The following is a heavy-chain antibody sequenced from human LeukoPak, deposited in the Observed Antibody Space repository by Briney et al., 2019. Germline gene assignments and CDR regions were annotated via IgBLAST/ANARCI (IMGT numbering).Heavy chain of an antibody. D-gene: IGHD6-19*01. CDR2: IYHSGTT. Sequence: SETLSLTCAVSSGSISSSNWWSWVRQSPGKGLEWIGEIYHSGTTNYNPSLKSRVTISVDKSKNQFSLRLSSVTAADTAVYHCTREHGWYYFDYWGQGTLVTVSS. CDR3: TREHGWYYFDY. V-gene: IGHV4-4*02. J-gene: IGHJ4*02. CDR1: SGSISSSNW.